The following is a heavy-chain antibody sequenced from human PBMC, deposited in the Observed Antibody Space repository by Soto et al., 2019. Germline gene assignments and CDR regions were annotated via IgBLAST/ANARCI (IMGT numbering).Heavy chain of an antibody. D-gene: IGHD2-2*01. CDR3: ASSAAMRGVDAFDI. J-gene: IGHJ3*02. Sequence: SETLFLTCTVSGGSISSGGYYWSWIRQHPGKGLEWIGYIYYSGSTNYNPSLKSRVTISVDTSKNQFSLKLSSVTAADTAVYYCASSAAMRGVDAFDIWGQGTMVTVSS. V-gene: IGHV4-61*08. CDR1: GGSISSGGYY. CDR2: IYYSGST.